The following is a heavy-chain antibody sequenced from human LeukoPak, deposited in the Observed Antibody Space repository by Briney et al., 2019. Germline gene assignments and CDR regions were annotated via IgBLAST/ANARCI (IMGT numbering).Heavy chain of an antibody. D-gene: IGHD2-2*01. J-gene: IGHJ4*02. CDR2: IYYSGDT. CDR3: ARAPYCSSTSCFYFDY. V-gene: IGHV4-59*01. CDR1: GGSISTYY. Sequence: ETLSLTCTVSGGSISTYYWSWIRQPPGKGLEWIGYIYYSGDTNYNPSLKSRVTISVDTSKNQFSLKLSSVTAADTAVYYCARAPYCSSTSCFYFDYWGQEILVTVSS.